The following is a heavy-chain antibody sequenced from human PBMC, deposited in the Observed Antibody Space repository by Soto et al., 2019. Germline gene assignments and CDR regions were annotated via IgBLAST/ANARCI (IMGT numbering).Heavy chain of an antibody. CDR1: GGTFSSYT. CDR3: ARDLGSDTVTTDFDY. Sequence: SVKVSCKASGGTFSSYTISWVRQAPGQGLEWMGRIIPILGIANYAQKFQGRVTITADKSTSTAYMELSSLRSEDTAVYYCARDLGSDTVTTDFDYWGQGTLVTVSS. J-gene: IGHJ4*02. D-gene: IGHD4-17*01. CDR2: IIPILGIA. V-gene: IGHV1-69*04.